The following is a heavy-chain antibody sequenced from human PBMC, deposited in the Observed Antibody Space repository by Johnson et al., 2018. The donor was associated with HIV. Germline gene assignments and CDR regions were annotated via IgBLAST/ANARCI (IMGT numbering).Heavy chain of an antibody. D-gene: IGHD1-7*01. V-gene: IGHV3-30-3*01. Sequence: QVQLVESGGGVVQPGRSLRLYCAASGFTFSSYAVHWVRQAPGKGLEWVAVISYDGSNKYYADSVKGRFTISRDNSKNTLYLKMNSLRAEDTAVYYCAREKLELGIDAFDIWGQGTMVTVSS. CDR3: AREKLELGIDAFDI. CDR2: ISYDGSNK. J-gene: IGHJ3*02. CDR1: GFTFSSYA.